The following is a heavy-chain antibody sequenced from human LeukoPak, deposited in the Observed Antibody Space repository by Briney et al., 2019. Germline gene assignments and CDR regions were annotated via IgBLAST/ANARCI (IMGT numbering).Heavy chain of an antibody. D-gene: IGHD5-12*01. V-gene: IGHV4-59*01. CDR3: ARDMSRGYSGYDPMYYFDY. CDR2: IYYSGST. J-gene: IGHJ4*02. Sequence: SETLSLTCTVSGGSISSYYWSWIRQPPGKGLEWIGYIYYSGSTNYNPSLKSRVTISVDTSKNQFSLKLSSVTAADTAVYYCARDMSRGYSGYDPMYYFDYWGQGTLVTVSS. CDR1: GGSISSYY.